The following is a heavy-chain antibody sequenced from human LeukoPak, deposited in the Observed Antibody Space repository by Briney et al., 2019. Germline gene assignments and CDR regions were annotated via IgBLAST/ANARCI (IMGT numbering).Heavy chain of an antibody. CDR2: ISWNSGSI. V-gene: IGHV3-9*01. J-gene: IGHJ3*02. D-gene: IGHD6-13*01. CDR1: GFTFDGYA. CDR3: AKGDSSSWQDDAFDI. Sequence: GRSLRLSCAASGFTFDGYAMHWVRQAPGKGLERVSGISWNSGSIGYADSVKGRFTISRDNAKNSLYLQMNSLRAEDTALYYCAKGDSSSWQDDAFDIWGQGTMVTVSS.